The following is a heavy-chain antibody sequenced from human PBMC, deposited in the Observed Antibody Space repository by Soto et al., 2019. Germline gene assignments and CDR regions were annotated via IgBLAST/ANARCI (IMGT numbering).Heavy chain of an antibody. V-gene: IGHV3-23*01. Sequence: PGGSLRLSCAASGFTFSSYAMSWVRQAPGKGLEWVSAISGSGGSTYYADSVKGRFTISRDNSKNTLYLQMNSLRAEDTAVCYYAKDPQQLDPNYFDYWGQGTLVTVSS. CDR3: AKDPQQLDPNYFDY. CDR2: ISGSGGST. J-gene: IGHJ4*02. D-gene: IGHD6-13*01. CDR1: GFTFSSYA.